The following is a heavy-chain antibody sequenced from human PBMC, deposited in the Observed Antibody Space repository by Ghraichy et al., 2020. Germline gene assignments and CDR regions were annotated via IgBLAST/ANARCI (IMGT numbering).Heavy chain of an antibody. CDR1: GYTFIDYY. J-gene: IGHJ4*02. V-gene: IGHV1-2*02. CDR2: INPNSGGT. D-gene: IGHD2-15*01. CDR3: ARDFPKLRYCSGGNCYPGY. Sequence: ASVKVSCKTSGYTFIDYYIHWVRQAPGQGLEGMGWINPNSGGTNFAQRLQGRVTMTRDKSITKAYMELSSLRSDDTAIYYCARDFPKLRYCSGGNCYPGYWSQGPLVTVSS.